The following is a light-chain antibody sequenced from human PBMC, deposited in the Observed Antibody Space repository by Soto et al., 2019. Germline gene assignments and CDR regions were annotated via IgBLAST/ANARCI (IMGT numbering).Light chain of an antibody. CDR3: KQYNSSPPT. J-gene: IGKJ4*01. V-gene: IGKV1-5*03. Sequence: DIQMTQSPSTLYASVGDRVTITCRASQSIGASLAWFQQKPRKAPNLLIYKASSLESGVPSRFSGSGSGTEFTFTISTLQPDDFATYYCKQYNSSPPTFGGGTKVEIK. CDR2: KAS. CDR1: QSIGAS.